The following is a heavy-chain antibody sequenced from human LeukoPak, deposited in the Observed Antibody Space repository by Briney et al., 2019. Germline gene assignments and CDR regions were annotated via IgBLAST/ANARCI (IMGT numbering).Heavy chain of an antibody. CDR1: GGSISSNNW. CDR3: ARGPSLGAHLGY. J-gene: IGHJ4*02. D-gene: IGHD1-26*01. V-gene: IGHV4-4*02. CDR2: IYHYGTT. Sequence: SGTLSLTCAVSGGSISSNNWWTWVRQAPGKGLEWIGEIYHYGTTNYNPSPKGRVTISVDKSKNQFSLKFNSVTAADTAVYYCARGPSLGAHLGYWGQGTLVTVSS.